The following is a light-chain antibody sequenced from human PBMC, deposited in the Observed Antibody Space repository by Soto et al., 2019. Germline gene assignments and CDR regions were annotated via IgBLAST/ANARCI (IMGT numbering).Light chain of an antibody. CDR1: QSSANLH. CDR2: EAS. J-gene: IGKJ4*01. CDR3: KLHGKQPSIT. Sequence: EIVLTQSPGTLSLSQGERATLSCRASQSSANLHLAWDQQQPGQAPRLLIYEASSRATGISDRFSASGSGRDFTPTISRVEPQAFAVYYCKLHGKQPSITFDQRTTV. V-gene: IGKV3D-20*02.